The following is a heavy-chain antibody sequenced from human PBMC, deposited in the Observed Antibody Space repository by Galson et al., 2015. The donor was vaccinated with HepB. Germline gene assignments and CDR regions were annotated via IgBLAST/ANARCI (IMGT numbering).Heavy chain of an antibody. Sequence: SVKVSCKASGYTFTGYYMHWVRQAPGQGLEWMGWINPNSGGTNYAQKFQGRVTMTRDTSISTAYMELSRLRSDDTAVYYCARVRPSSIAVAAIDPWGQGTLVTVSS. CDR1: GYTFTGYY. CDR2: INPNSGGT. V-gene: IGHV1-2*02. D-gene: IGHD6-19*01. CDR3: ARVRPSSIAVAAIDP. J-gene: IGHJ5*02.